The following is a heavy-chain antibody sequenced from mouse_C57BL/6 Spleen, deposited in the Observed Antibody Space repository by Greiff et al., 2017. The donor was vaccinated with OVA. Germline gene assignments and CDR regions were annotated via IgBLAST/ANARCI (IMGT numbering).Heavy chain of an antibody. CDR1: GFTFSSYA. D-gene: IGHD2-3*01. V-gene: IGHV5-4*01. CDR3: AREGGYYDFDY. Sequence: EVHLVESGGGLVKPGGSLKLSCAASGFTFSSYAMSWVRQTPEKRLEWVATISDGGSYTYYPDNVKGRFTISRDNAKNNLYLQMSHLKSEDTAMYYCAREGGYYDFDYWGQGTTLTVSS. CDR2: ISDGGSYT. J-gene: IGHJ2*01.